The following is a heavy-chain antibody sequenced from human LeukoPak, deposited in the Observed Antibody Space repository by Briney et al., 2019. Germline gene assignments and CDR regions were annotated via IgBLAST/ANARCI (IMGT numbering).Heavy chain of an antibody. CDR3: ARELKGSGSYYFSDAFDI. J-gene: IGHJ3*02. Sequence: PSETLSLTCTVSGGSISSDNYYWGWIRQPPGKGPEWIGSIYYSGSTYYNPSLKSRVTISVDTSKNQFSLKLSSVTAADTAVYYCARELKGSGSYYFSDAFDIWGQGTMVTVSS. CDR1: GGSISSDNYY. V-gene: IGHV4-39*07. CDR2: IYYSGST. D-gene: IGHD3-10*01.